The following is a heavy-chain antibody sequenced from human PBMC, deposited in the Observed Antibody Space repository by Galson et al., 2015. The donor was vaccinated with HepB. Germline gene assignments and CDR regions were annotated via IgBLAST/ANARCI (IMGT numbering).Heavy chain of an antibody. J-gene: IGHJ4*02. V-gene: IGHV1-18*01. CDR1: GYTFTNYG. CDR3: ARDRGNDYIWGSSGALDY. CDR2: ISAYNGNT. D-gene: IGHD3-16*01. Sequence: SVKVSCKASGYTFTNYGISWVRQAPGQGLEWMGWISAYNGNTNYAQKLQGRVTMTTDTSTSTAHMELRSLKSDDTAVYYCARDRGNDYIWGSSGALDYWGQGTLVTVSS.